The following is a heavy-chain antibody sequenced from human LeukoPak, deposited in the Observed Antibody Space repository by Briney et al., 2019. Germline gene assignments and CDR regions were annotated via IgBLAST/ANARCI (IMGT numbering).Heavy chain of an antibody. CDR1: GFTFSSYS. CDR3: ARDPGNSSGYYFDY. J-gene: IGHJ4*02. D-gene: IGHD3-22*01. Sequence: GRSLRLSCAASGFTFSSYSMHWVRQAPGKGLEWVAVIWYDGSNKYYADSVKGRFTISRDNSKNTLYLQMNSLRAEDTAVYYCARDPGNSSGYYFDYWGQGTLVTVSS. CDR2: IWYDGSNK. V-gene: IGHV3-33*01.